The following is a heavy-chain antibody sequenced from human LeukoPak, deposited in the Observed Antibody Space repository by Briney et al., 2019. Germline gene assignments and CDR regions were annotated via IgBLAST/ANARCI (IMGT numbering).Heavy chain of an antibody. CDR2: LHANGDEK. CDR1: GVSLSGYW. CDR3: ARGGYSFDY. J-gene: IGHJ4*02. V-gene: IGHV3-7*01. Sequence: GGSLRLSCAASGVSLSGYWMSWVRQAPGKGLEWVARLHANGDEKNFVGSVQGRFTVSRDNAKNSLYLQINSLRVEDTAVYYCARGGYSFDYLDQGTLVTVSS. D-gene: IGHD5-12*01.